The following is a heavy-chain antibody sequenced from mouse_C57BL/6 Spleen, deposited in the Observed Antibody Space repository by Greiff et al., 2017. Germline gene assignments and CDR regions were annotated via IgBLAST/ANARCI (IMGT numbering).Heavy chain of an antibody. J-gene: IGHJ3*01. D-gene: IGHD1-1*01. V-gene: IGHV1-82*01. CDR2: IYPGDGDT. CDR3: ARAPITTGVAPFAY. Sequence: VQLQQSGPELVKPGASVKISCKASGYAFSSSWMHWVKQRPGKGLEWIGRIYPGDGDTNYNGKFKGKATLTADKSSSTAYMQLSSLTSEDSAVYFCARAPITTGVAPFAYWGQGTLVTVSA. CDR1: GYAFSSSW.